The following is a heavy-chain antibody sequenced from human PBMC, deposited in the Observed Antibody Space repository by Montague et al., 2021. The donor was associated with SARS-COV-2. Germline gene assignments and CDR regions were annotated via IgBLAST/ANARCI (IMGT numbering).Heavy chain of an antibody. CDR1: GGSISSSSYY. V-gene: IGHV4-39*01. D-gene: IGHD3-9*01. CDR3: ARLSKTGYPPLYYYYGMDV. CDR2: IYYSGST. J-gene: IGHJ6*02. Sequence: SETLSLTCTVSGGSISSSSYYWGWIRQPPGKGLEWIGSIYYSGSTYYHPSLKSRVTISVDTSKNQFSLKLSSVTAADTAVYYCARLSKTGYPPLYYYYGMDVWGQGTTVTVSS.